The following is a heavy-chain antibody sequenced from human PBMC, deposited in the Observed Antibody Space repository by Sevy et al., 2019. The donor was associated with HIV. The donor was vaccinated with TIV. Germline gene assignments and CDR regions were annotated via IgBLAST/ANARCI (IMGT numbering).Heavy chain of an antibody. D-gene: IGHD3-22*01. CDR1: GFTFINAW. CDR2: IKSKADGGTT. Sequence: GGSLRLSCAASGFTFINAWMSWVRQAPGKGLEWVGRIKSKADGGTTDYAAPVKGRFTVSRDDSKNTVDLQMNSLETEDTAVYYCTTVGYWSESSGSRGDYWGQGTLVTVSS. CDR3: TTVGYWSESSGSRGDY. J-gene: IGHJ4*02. V-gene: IGHV3-15*01.